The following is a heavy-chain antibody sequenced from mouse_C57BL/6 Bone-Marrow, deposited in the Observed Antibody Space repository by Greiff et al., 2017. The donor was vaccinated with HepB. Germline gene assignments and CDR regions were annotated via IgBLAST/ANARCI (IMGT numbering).Heavy chain of an antibody. V-gene: IGHV1-18*01. CDR1: GYTFTDYN. Sequence: EVQLQQCGPELVKPGASVKIPCKASGYTFTDYNMDWVKQSHGKSLEWIGDINPNNGGTIYNQKFKGKATLTVDKSSSTAYMELRSLTSEDTAVYYCARRGWDFDYWGQGTTLTVSS. CDR3: ARRGWDFDY. D-gene: IGHD3-3*01. J-gene: IGHJ2*01. CDR2: INPNNGGT.